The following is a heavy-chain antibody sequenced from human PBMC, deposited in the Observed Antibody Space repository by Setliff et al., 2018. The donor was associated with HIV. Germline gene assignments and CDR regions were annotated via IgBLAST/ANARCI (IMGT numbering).Heavy chain of an antibody. CDR3: AKNLYRSPWSPLDY. D-gene: IGHD6-19*01. J-gene: IGHJ4*02. Sequence: GGSLRLSCAASGFTFSSYGMHWVRQAPGKGLEWVAVIWYDGSNKYYADSVKGRFTISRDNSKNTLYLQMNSLRVEDTAVYYCAKNLYRSPWSPLDYWGQGTQVTVSS. V-gene: IGHV3-30*02. CDR2: IWYDGSNK. CDR1: GFTFSSYG.